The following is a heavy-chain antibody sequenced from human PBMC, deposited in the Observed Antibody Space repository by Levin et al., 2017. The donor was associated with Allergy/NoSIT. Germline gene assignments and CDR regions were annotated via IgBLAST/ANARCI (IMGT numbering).Heavy chain of an antibody. Sequence: SVKGRFTISRDNSNTTLYLQMSSLRPEDTAVYYCARDSVFRPTNFYYGMDVWGQGTTVSVSS. J-gene: IGHJ6*02. CDR3: ARDSVFRPTNFYYGMDV. V-gene: IGHV3-30*15. D-gene: IGHD3-10*01.